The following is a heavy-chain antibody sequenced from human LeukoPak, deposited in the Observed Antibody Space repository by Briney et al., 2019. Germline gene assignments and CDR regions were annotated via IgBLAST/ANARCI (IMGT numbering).Heavy chain of an antibody. V-gene: IGHV3-23*01. CDR3: AKDLRYYDSSGYLPDAFDI. D-gene: IGHD3-22*01. Sequence: AGGSLRLSCAASGFTFSSYAMSWVRQAPGKGLEWVSAISGSGGSTYYADSVKGRFTISRDNPKNTLYLQMNSLRAEDTAVYYCAKDLRYYDSSGYLPDAFDIWGQGTMVTVSS. CDR2: ISGSGGST. J-gene: IGHJ3*02. CDR1: GFTFSSYA.